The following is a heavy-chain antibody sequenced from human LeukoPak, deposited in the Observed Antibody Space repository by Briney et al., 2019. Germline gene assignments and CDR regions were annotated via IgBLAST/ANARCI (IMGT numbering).Heavy chain of an antibody. CDR2: ISSNSNAI. J-gene: IGHJ4*02. CDR3: AKKGQADDYGKPD. D-gene: IGHD4-17*01. V-gene: IGHV3-48*01. CDR1: GFTFSTYS. Sequence: GGSLRLSCAASGFTFSTYSMNWVRQAPGEGLEWLSYISSNSNAIYYADSVKGRFTISRDNSKNTLYLQMNNLRADDTAVYYCAKKGQADDYGKPDWGQGTLVTVSS.